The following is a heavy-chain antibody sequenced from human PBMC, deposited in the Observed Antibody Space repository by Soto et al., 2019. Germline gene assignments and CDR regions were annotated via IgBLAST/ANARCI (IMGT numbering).Heavy chain of an antibody. CDR1: GGSFSGYY. CDR3: ARVGGNGDYYYYMDV. D-gene: IGHD3-16*01. V-gene: IGHV4-34*01. J-gene: IGHJ6*03. CDR2: INHSGST. Sequence: SETLSLTCAFYGGSFSGYYWSLIRQPPGKGLEWIGEINHSGSTNYNPSLKSRVTISVDTSKNQFSLKLSSVTAADTAVYYCARVGGNGDYYYYMDVWGKGTTVTVSS.